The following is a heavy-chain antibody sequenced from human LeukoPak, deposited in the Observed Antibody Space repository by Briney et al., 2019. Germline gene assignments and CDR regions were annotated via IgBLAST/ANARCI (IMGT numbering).Heavy chain of an antibody. CDR2: IYYSGST. J-gene: IGHJ5*02. Sequence: SSETLSLTCTVSGGSISSYYWSWIRQPPGKGLEWIGYIYYSGSTNYNPSLKSRVTISVDTSKNQFSLKLSSVTAADTAVYYCARPVLSDDRWFDPWGQGTLVTVSS. V-gene: IGHV4-59*01. D-gene: IGHD3-3*01. CDR3: ARPVLSDDRWFDP. CDR1: GGSISSYY.